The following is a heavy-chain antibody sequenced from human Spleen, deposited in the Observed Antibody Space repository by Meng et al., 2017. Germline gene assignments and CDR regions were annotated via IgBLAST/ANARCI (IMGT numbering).Heavy chain of an antibody. CDR1: GFTFTDYA. V-gene: IGHV3-30-3*01. Sequence: QVQLVESGGGVVQPGGSLRLSCAASGFTFTDYAMHWVRQAPGKGLEWVAIVSHDGNSGCYADSVKGRFSISRDNFRNTQYLQMNSLRAEDTAVYYCARGASWFDPWGQGTLVTVSS. CDR2: VSHDGNSG. J-gene: IGHJ5*02. CDR3: ARGASWFDP.